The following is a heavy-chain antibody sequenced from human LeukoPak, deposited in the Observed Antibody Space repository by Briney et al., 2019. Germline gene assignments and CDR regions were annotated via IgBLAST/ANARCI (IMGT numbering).Heavy chain of an antibody. CDR3: ARDSVADGYYYFDY. CDR1: GGSITGYY. Sequence: PSETLSLTCTVSGGSITGYYWSWIRQPPGKGLEGIGYIYYSGSTNYSPSLKSRVTISVDTSKNQFSLNLSSVTAADTAVYYCARDSVADGYYYFDYWGQGTLVTVSS. J-gene: IGHJ4*02. V-gene: IGHV4-59*01. CDR2: IYYSGST. D-gene: IGHD5-24*01.